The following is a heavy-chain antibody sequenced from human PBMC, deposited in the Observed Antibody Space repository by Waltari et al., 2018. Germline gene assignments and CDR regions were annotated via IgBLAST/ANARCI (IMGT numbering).Heavy chain of an antibody. V-gene: IGHV4-61*02. CDR3: ARDDGYSSGWYGSYYYYGMDV. Sequence: QVQLQESGPGLVKPSQTLSLTCTVSGGSISSGSYYWSWIRQPAGEGLEWIGRIYTSGSTNYNPSLKSRVTISVDTSKNQFSLKLSSVTAADTAVYYCARDDGYSSGWYGSYYYYGMDVWGQGTTVTVSS. D-gene: IGHD6-19*01. J-gene: IGHJ6*02. CDR1: GGSISSGSYY. CDR2: IYTSGST.